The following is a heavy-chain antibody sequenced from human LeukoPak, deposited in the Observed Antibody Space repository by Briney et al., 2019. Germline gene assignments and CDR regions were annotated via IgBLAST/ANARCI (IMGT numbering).Heavy chain of an antibody. D-gene: IGHD3-9*01. CDR2: IYYSGST. Sequence: SETLSLTCTVSGVSISSYYWSWIRQPPGKGLEWIWYIYYSGSTNYNPSIKSRVTISVDTSKNQFSLKLSSVTAADTAVYYCASGDLTYYDILTGTTPPYGMDVWGQGTTVTVSS. V-gene: IGHV4-59*01. CDR1: GVSISSYY. CDR3: ASGDLTYYDILTGTTPPYGMDV. J-gene: IGHJ6*02.